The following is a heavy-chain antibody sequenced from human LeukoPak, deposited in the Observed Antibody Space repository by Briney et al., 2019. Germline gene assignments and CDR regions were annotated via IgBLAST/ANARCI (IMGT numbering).Heavy chain of an antibody. CDR3: ARASYQLLLGYYYYGMDV. V-gene: IGHV3-48*03. J-gene: IGHJ6*02. Sequence: GGSLRLSCAASGFTFSSYEMNWVRQAPGKGLEWVSYISSSGSTIYYADSVKGRFAIPRDNAKNSPYLQMNSLRAEDTAVYYCARASYQLLLGYYYYGMDVWGQGTTVTVSS. CDR2: ISSSGSTI. D-gene: IGHD2-2*01. CDR1: GFTFSSYE.